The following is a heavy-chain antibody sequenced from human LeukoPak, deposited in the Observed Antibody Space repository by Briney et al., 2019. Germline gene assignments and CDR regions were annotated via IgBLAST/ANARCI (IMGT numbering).Heavy chain of an antibody. V-gene: IGHV3-33*01. J-gene: IGHJ4*02. CDR1: GFTFSSYG. Sequence: GGSLRLSCAASGFTFSSYGMYWGRQAPGKGLGWVAVIRYDGSNKYYADSVNGRFTISRDNSKNTLYLQMDSVRAEDTAVYYCARDQEEAGTGNSVLDYWGQGTLVTVSS. D-gene: IGHD6-13*01. CDR2: IRYDGSNK. CDR3: ARDQEEAGTGNSVLDY.